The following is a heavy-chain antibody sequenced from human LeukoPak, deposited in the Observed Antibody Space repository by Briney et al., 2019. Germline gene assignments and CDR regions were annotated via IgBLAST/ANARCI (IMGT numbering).Heavy chain of an antibody. Sequence: GGSLRLSCAASGFTFSSYSMNWVRQAPGKGLEWVSSISSSSSYIYYADSVKGRFTISRDNAKNSLYLQMNSLRAEDTAVYYCARLRHIVVVTAPWYFDYWGQGTLVTVSS. J-gene: IGHJ4*02. CDR2: ISSSSSYI. D-gene: IGHD2-21*02. CDR1: GFTFSSYS. V-gene: IGHV3-21*01. CDR3: ARLRHIVVVTAPWYFDY.